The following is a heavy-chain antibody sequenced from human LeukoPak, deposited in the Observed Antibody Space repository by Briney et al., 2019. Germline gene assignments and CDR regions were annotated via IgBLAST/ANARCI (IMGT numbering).Heavy chain of an antibody. V-gene: IGHV3-20*04. CDR2: INWNGGST. D-gene: IGHD3-10*01. CDR1: GFTFDDYG. J-gene: IGHJ4*02. Sequence: PGGSLRLSCAASGFTFDDYGLSWVRQAPGKGLEWVSGINWNGGSTGYADSVKGRFTISRDNAKNSLYLQMNSLRAEDTALYYCARCRGSGSYYNSPLDYWGQGTLVTVSS. CDR3: ARCRGSGSYYNSPLDY.